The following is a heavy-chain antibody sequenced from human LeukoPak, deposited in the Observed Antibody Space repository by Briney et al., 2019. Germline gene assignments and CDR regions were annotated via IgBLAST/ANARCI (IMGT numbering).Heavy chain of an antibody. J-gene: IGHJ5*02. CDR1: GGTFSSYA. Sequence: SVKVSCKASGGTFSSYAISWVRQAPGQGLEWMGGIIPIFGTANYAQKFQGRVTITADKSTSTAYMELSSLRSEDTAVYYCAREGRDESVITSGIWFDPWGQGTLVTVSS. CDR3: AREGRDESVITSGIWFDP. D-gene: IGHD3-22*01. CDR2: IIPIFGTA. V-gene: IGHV1-69*06.